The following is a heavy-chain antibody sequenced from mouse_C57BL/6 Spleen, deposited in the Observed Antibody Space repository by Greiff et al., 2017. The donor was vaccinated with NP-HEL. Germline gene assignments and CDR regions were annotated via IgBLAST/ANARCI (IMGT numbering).Heavy chain of an antibody. CDR3: ARGNYYGSIHWYFDV. V-gene: IGHV1-53*01. Sequence: QVQLQQPGTELVKPGASVKLSCKASGYTFTSYWMHWVKQRPGQGLEWIGNINPSNGGTNYNEKFKSKATLTVDKSSSTAYMQLSSLTSEDSAVYYCARGNYYGSIHWYFDVWGTGTTVTVSS. D-gene: IGHD1-1*01. CDR2: INPSNGGT. J-gene: IGHJ1*03. CDR1: GYTFTSYW.